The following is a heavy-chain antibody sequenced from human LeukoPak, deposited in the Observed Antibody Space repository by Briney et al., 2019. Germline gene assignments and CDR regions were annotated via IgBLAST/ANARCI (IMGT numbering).Heavy chain of an antibody. Sequence: GGSLKLSCAASGFTFTSSWMHWVCQAPEKGLEWVADIKCDGSEKYYADSVKGRFTVSRDNSKNTLYLQVNSLRADDTAVYYCAKVIGLVDPFDYWGQGTLVTVSS. CDR2: IKCDGSEK. V-gene: IGHV3-52*01. D-gene: IGHD2-15*01. J-gene: IGHJ4*02. CDR1: GFTFTSSW. CDR3: AKVIGLVDPFDY.